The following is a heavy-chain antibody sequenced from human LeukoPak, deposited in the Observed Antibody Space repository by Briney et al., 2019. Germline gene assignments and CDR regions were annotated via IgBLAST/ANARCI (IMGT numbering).Heavy chain of an antibody. CDR3: AKGVVAVDFDY. J-gene: IGHJ4*02. CDR2: ISGSGGST. CDR1: GFTFSDYY. Sequence: GGSLRLSCAVSGFTFSDYYMGWVRQAPGKGLEWVSAISGSGGSTYYADSVKGRFTISRDNSKNTLYLQMNSLRAEDTAVYYCAKGVVAVDFDYWGQGTLVTVSS. D-gene: IGHD2-15*01. V-gene: IGHV3-23*01.